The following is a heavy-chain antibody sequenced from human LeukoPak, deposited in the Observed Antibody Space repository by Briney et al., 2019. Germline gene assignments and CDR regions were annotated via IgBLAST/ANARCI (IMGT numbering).Heavy chain of an antibody. CDR2: INPSGGST. D-gene: IGHD2/OR15-2a*01. CDR3: ARGDIVILHGFDP. Sequence: ASVKVSCKASGYTFTSYYMHWVRQAPGQGLEWMGIINPSGGSTSYAQKFQGRVTMTRNTSISTAYMELSSLRSEDTAVYYCARGDIVILHGFDPWGQGTLVTVSS. V-gene: IGHV1-46*01. J-gene: IGHJ5*02. CDR1: GYTFTSYY.